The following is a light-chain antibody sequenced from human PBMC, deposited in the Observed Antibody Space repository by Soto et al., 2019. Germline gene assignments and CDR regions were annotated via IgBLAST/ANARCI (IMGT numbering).Light chain of an antibody. V-gene: IGKV3-20*01. CDR2: DAS. J-gene: IGKJ5*01. CDR3: QQDGFSSIS. Sequence: EVVLTQSPGTLSLSPGERVTLSCRASQTVTNDYLAWYQQKDGQAPRLLIYDASTRATGVPDRFSGSGSGQEYTLTITRLEPEDFAVYSCQQDGFSSISFGQGTRLEI. CDR1: QTVTNDY.